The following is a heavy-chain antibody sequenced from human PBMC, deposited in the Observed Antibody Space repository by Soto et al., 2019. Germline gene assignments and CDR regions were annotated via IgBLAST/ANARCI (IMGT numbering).Heavy chain of an antibody. CDR3: AKDAAPRWYDILTGYSPTMVCYFDY. Sequence: EVQLLESGGGLVQPGGSLRLSCAASGFTFSSYAMSWVRQAPGKGLEWVSAISGSGGSTYYADSVKGRFTISRDNSKNTLYLQMTSLRAEDTAVYYCAKDAAPRWYDILTGYSPTMVCYFDYWGQGTLVTVSS. V-gene: IGHV3-23*01. CDR2: ISGSGGST. J-gene: IGHJ4*02. D-gene: IGHD3-9*01. CDR1: GFTFSSYA.